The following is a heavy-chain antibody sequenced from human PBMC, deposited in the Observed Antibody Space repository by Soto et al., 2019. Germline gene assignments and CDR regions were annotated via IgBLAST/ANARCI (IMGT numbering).Heavy chain of an antibody. J-gene: IGHJ4*02. CDR3: AKEGYCTGAGCPIGSHFDY. CDR2: IIYDGSRQ. CDR1: GFTFHRYG. V-gene: IGHV3-30*18. D-gene: IGHD2-8*02. Sequence: QVQLVESGGGVVQPGRSLRLSCAASGFTFHRYGLHWVRQAPGKGLEWVAVIIYDGSRQYYADSVKGRFTVSRDNSNXXLYLQMNSLRAEDTAVYYCAKEGYCTGAGCPIGSHFDYWGQGALVTVSS.